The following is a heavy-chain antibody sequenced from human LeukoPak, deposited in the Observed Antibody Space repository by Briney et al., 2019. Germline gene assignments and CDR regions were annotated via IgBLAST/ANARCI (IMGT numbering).Heavy chain of an antibody. CDR3: ARDVSWIQLEAYGAFDI. V-gene: IGHV4-4*07. D-gene: IGHD5-18*01. Sequence: SETLSLTCTVSGGSISSYYWSWIRQPAGKGLEWIGRIYTSGSTNYNPSLKSRVTMSVDTSKNQFSLKLSSVTAADTAVYYCARDVSWIQLEAYGAFDIWGQGTMVTVSS. CDR1: GGSISSYY. CDR2: IYTSGST. J-gene: IGHJ3*02.